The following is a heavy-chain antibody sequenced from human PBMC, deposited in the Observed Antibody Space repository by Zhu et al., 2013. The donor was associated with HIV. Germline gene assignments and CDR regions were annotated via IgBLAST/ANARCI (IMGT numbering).Heavy chain of an antibody. CDR2: ISSSGSTI. Sequence: EVQLVESGGGLVQPGGSLRLSCAASGFTFSSYEMNWVRQAPGKGLEWVSYISSSGSTIYYADSVKGRFTISRDNAKNSLYLQMNSLRAEDTAVYYCARYSVYGDYISGEGGMDVWGQGDHGHRLL. CDR1: GFTFSSYE. J-gene: IGHJ6*02. V-gene: IGHV3-48*03. CDR3: ARYSVYGDYISGEGGMDV. D-gene: IGHD4-17*01.